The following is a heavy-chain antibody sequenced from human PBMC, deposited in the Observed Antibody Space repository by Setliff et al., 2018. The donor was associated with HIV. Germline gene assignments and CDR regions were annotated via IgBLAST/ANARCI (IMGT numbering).Heavy chain of an antibody. CDR1: GFNFIGHY. D-gene: IGHD3-22*01. Sequence: ASVKVSCKTSGFNFIGHYIHWVRQAPGHGLEWMAWINPNSGDTYYAQRFQGRVTVTSSTSIRTAYMEVSRLRSDDTAIYYCARIYYYDSSGYYYGGRGHFDYWGQGTLVTVSS. V-gene: IGHV1-2*02. CDR2: INPNSGDT. J-gene: IGHJ4*02. CDR3: ARIYYYDSSGYYYGGRGHFDY.